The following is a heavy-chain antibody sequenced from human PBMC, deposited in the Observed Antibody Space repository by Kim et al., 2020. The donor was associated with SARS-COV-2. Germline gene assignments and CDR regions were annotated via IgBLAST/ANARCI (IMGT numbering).Heavy chain of an antibody. J-gene: IGHJ5*02. CDR3: ARLFEDQLLSGNWFDP. V-gene: IGHV1-18*04. CDR2: ISAYNGNT. D-gene: IGHD2-2*01. Sequence: ASVKVSCKASGYTFTSYGISWVRQAPGQGLEWMGWISAYNGNTNYAQKLQGRVTMTTDTSTSTAYMELRSLRSDDTAVYYCARLFEDQLLSGNWFDPCGQGTLVTVSS. CDR1: GYTFTSYG.